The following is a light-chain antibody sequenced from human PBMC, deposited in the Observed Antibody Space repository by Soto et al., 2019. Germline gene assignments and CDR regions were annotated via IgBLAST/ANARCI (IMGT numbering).Light chain of an antibody. CDR1: QSISSY. Sequence: DIQMTQSPSSLSASVGDRVTITCRASQSISSYLNWYQQKPGKAPNLLIYTASSLESGVPSRFSGSGSGTDFTLTISSLQPEDFATYYCQQRYSTSITFGHGTRLEIK. CDR2: TAS. CDR3: QQRYSTSIT. J-gene: IGKJ5*01. V-gene: IGKV1-39*01.